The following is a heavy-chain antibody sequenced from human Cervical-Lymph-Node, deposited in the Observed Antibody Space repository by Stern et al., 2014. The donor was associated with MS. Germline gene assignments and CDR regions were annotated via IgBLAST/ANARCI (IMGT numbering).Heavy chain of an antibody. CDR2: INPSGGRQ. D-gene: IGHD6-19*01. CDR3: ARDLSSGYYGYAFDI. J-gene: IGHJ3*02. V-gene: IGHV1-46*01. CDR1: GYTFTTYY. Sequence: EQLVQSGAEVREPGASVKVSCKASGYTFTTYYMHWVRQAHGQGIEGMGIINPSGGRQSSKQKVQGRVTMTRDTSTNTVYMELSSLKSEDTAVYYCARDLSSGYYGYAFDIWGQGTLVTVSS.